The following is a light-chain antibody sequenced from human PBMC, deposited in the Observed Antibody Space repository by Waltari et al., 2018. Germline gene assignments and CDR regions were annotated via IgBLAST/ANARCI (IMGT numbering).Light chain of an antibody. CDR1: RSNIGSNV. V-gene: IGLV1-44*01. J-gene: IGLJ2*01. Sequence: QSVLTQPPSASGTLGQRVTISCSGSRSNIGSNVVSWYQQVPGTAPRLIIHSTHQRPSGGPDRFSGSKSGTSASLAISGLQAADEADYYCSAWDDSLNGPVVFGGGTKLTVL. CDR3: SAWDDSLNGPVV. CDR2: STH.